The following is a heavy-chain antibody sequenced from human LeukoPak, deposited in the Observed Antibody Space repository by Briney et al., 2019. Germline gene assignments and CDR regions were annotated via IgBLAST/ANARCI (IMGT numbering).Heavy chain of an antibody. V-gene: IGHV3-53*01. D-gene: IGHD6-19*01. CDR2: IYSGGST. Sequence: GGSLRLSCAASGFTVSSNYMSWVRQAPGKGLEWVSVIYSGGSTYYADSVKGRFTISRDNSKNTLYLQMNSLRAEDTAVYYCARASYSSGWYELGKIDYWGRGTLVTVSS. CDR3: ARASYSSGWYELGKIDY. CDR1: GFTVSSNY. J-gene: IGHJ4*02.